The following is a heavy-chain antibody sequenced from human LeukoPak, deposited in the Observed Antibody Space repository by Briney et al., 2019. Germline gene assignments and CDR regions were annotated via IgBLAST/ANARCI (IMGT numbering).Heavy chain of an antibody. CDR3: ARDRAVAGPVVTANAFDI. Sequence: GGSLRLSCAASGFTFSSYAMHWVRQAPGKGLEWVAVISYDGSNKYYADSVKGRFTISRDNSKNTLYLQMNSLKAEDTAVYYCARDRAVAGPVVTANAFDIWGQGTMVTVSS. CDR2: ISYDGSNK. J-gene: IGHJ3*02. V-gene: IGHV3-30-3*01. D-gene: IGHD2-21*02. CDR1: GFTFSSYA.